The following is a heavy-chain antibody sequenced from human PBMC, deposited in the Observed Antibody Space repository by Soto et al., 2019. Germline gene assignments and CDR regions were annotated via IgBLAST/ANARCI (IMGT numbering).Heavy chain of an antibody. D-gene: IGHD2-15*01. CDR1: GYTFTSYA. CDR2: INAGNGNT. J-gene: IGHJ4*02. CDR3: ARGPGGPDGPGDY. V-gene: IGHV1-3*01. Sequence: QVQLVQSGAEVKKPGASVKVSCKASGYTFTSYAMHWVRQDPGQRLEWMGWINAGNGNTKYSQKFQGRVTITRDTSASTDYMELSSLRSEYTAVYYCARGPGGPDGPGDYWGQGTLVTVSS.